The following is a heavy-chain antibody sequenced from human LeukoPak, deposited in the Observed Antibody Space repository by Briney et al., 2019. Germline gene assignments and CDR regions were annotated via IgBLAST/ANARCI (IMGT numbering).Heavy chain of an antibody. D-gene: IGHD5-18*01. CDR3: ARGRGYSYGYADY. V-gene: IGHV1-8*02. Sequence: ASVKVSCKASGGTFSSYAISWVRQAPGQGLEWMGWMNPNSGNTGYAEKFQGRVTMTRNISIRTAYMELSTLRSDDTAVYYCARGRGYSYGYADYWGQGTLVTVSS. CDR1: GGTFSSYA. CDR2: MNPNSGNT. J-gene: IGHJ4*02.